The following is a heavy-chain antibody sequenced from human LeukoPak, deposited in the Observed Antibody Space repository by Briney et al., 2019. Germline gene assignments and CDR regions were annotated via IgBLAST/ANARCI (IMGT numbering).Heavy chain of an antibody. Sequence: GGSLRLSCAASGFTVSSNYMSWVRQAPGKGLEWVSSISSSSSYIYYADSVKGRFTISRDNAKNSLYLQMNSLRAEDTAVYYCARDREKYSSGWYMYWGQGTLVTVSS. CDR1: GFTVSSNY. CDR2: ISSSSSYI. D-gene: IGHD6-19*01. CDR3: ARDREKYSSGWYMY. J-gene: IGHJ4*02. V-gene: IGHV3-21*01.